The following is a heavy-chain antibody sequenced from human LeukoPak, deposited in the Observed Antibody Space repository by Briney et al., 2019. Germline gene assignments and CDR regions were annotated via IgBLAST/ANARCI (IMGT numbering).Heavy chain of an antibody. J-gene: IGHJ4*02. CDR2: MSSGSRYI. CDR1: GFTFTTYA. Sequence: GGSLILSCTASGFTFTTYAMTWVRQAPGKGLEWISSMSSGSRYIYYADSVRGRFTISRDNTRNSLYLAMNNLRAEDTAIYYCARDRPTGASRIFVVQWGQGTPVTVSS. CDR3: ARDRPTGASRIFVVQ. D-gene: IGHD2-15*01. V-gene: IGHV3-21*06.